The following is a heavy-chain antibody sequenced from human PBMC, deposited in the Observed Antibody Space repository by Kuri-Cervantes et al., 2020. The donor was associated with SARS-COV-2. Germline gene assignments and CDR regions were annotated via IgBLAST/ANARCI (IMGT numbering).Heavy chain of an antibody. V-gene: IGHV3-49*03. J-gene: IGHJ3*02. CDR3: TRESLGYCTNGVCPAVAIDI. Sequence: GESLKISCAASGFTFSDYYMSWIRQAPGKGLEWVGFIRSKAYGGTTEYAASVKGRFTISRDDSKSIAYLQMNSLKTEDTAVYYCTRESLGYCTNGVCPAVAIDIWGQGTMVTVSS. D-gene: IGHD2-8*01. CDR2: IRSKAYGGTT. CDR1: GFTFSDYY.